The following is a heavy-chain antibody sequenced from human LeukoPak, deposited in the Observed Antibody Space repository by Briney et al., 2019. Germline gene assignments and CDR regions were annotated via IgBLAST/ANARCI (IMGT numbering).Heavy chain of an antibody. CDR2: SSGSGGST. D-gene: IGHD1-1*01. CDR1: GFTFSSYA. CDR3: AKGGWGTWNVDY. Sequence: GGSLRLSCAASGFTFSSYAMSWVRQAPGKGLEWVSSSSGSGGSTYYADSVKGRFTISRDNSKNTLYLQMNSLRADDTAVYYCAKGGWGTWNVDYWGQGTLVTVSS. V-gene: IGHV3-23*01. J-gene: IGHJ4*02.